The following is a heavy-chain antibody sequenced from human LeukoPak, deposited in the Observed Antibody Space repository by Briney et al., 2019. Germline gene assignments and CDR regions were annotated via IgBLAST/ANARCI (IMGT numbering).Heavy chain of an antibody. Sequence: PSETLSLTCTVSGGSISSSSYYWGWIRQPPGKGLEWIGSIDYSGSTYYNPSLKSRVTISVDTSKNQFSLKLSSVTAADTAVYYCARLLKYCSSTSCYNFDYWGQGTLVTVSS. CDR3: ARLLKYCSSTSCYNFDY. D-gene: IGHD2-2*01. V-gene: IGHV4-39*01. CDR1: GGSISSSSYY. CDR2: IDYSGST. J-gene: IGHJ4*02.